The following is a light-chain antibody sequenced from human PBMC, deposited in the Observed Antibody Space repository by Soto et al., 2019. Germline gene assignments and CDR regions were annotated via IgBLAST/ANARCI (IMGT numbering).Light chain of an antibody. Sequence: EIVMTQSPATLSVSPGERATLSCRASQSVSSNLAWYQQKPGQAPRLLIYGASTRATGIPARFSGSGSGTDFTLTISSLQSEDFAVYYCQQYNNLLSTFRGGTKVEIK. J-gene: IGKJ4*01. V-gene: IGKV3-15*01. CDR1: QSVSSN. CDR2: GAS. CDR3: QQYNNLLST.